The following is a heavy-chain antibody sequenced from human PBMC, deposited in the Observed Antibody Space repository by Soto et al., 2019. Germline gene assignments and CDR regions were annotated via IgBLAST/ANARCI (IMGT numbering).Heavy chain of an antibody. V-gene: IGHV1-69*19. CDR3: AREVQVHTPAFVY. CDR1: GGTFNTYA. J-gene: IGHJ4*02. Sequence: QVQLVQSGAEMKKPGSSVKVSCQSSGGTFNTYAMNWVRQAPGQGPEWMGGISPMFGAANYAPQFQGRVTTTADESTGTSQMHVSSSTSEDTARYFCAREVQVHTPAFVYWGQGTLVTVSS. CDR2: ISPMFGAA. D-gene: IGHD3-10*01.